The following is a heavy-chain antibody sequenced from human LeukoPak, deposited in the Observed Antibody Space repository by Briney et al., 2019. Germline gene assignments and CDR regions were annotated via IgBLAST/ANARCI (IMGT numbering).Heavy chain of an antibody. V-gene: IGHV3-33*01. CDR1: GFTFSNSG. Sequence: GRSLRLSCAASGFTFSNSGMHWVRQAPGKGLEWVAVIWYDGSNKYYADSVKGRFTISRDNSKNTLYLQVNSLRAEDTAVYYCARDYYYDSSGFYAPWGQGTLVTVSS. CDR2: IWYDGSNK. J-gene: IGHJ5*02. CDR3: ARDYYYDSSGFYAP. D-gene: IGHD3-22*01.